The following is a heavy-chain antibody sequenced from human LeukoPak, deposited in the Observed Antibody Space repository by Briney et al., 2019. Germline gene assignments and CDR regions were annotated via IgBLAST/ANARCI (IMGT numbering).Heavy chain of an antibody. Sequence: GGSLRLSCAASGFPVSGHFMSWVRQPPGKGLEWVAIIYSGGDTFYADSVKGRFTISRDNSKNTLSLQMNSLRVDDTAVYYCATDILRGNKFDHWGRGTLVTVSP. CDR1: GFPVSGHF. J-gene: IGHJ4*02. CDR2: IYSGGDT. V-gene: IGHV3-66*01. D-gene: IGHD3-10*01. CDR3: ATDILRGNKFDH.